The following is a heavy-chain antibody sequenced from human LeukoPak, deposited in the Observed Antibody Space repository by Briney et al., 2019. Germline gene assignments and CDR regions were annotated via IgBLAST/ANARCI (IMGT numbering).Heavy chain of an antibody. CDR2: IYYSGST. Sequence: PSETLSLTCTVSGGSISSYYWSWIRQPPGKGLEWIGYIYYSGSTNSKPSLRSRLTMSLDTSKNQFSLKLTSVTAADTAVYFCTRAPSGCGGTCAFDYWGQGTLVTVSS. CDR3: TRAPSGCGGTCAFDY. J-gene: IGHJ4*02. D-gene: IGHD2-15*01. V-gene: IGHV4-59*12. CDR1: GGSISSYY.